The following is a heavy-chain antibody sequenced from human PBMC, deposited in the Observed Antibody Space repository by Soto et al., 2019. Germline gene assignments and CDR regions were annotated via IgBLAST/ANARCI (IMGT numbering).Heavy chain of an antibody. Sequence: PSETLSLTCTVSGGSISSGGYYWGWIRQHPGKGLEWIGYIYYSGSTYYNPSLKSRVTISVDTSKNQFSLKLSSVTAADTAVYYCARALGYCSGGSCYWFDPWGQGTLVTVSS. CDR3: ARALGYCSGGSCYWFDP. CDR2: IYYSGST. J-gene: IGHJ5*02. D-gene: IGHD2-15*01. V-gene: IGHV4-31*03. CDR1: GGSISSGGYY.